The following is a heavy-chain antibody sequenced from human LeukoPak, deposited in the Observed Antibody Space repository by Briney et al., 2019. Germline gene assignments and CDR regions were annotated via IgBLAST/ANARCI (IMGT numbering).Heavy chain of an antibody. J-gene: IGHJ3*02. CDR3: ARGTVDSSTSFGAFDI. CDR1: GYTFTNYG. V-gene: IGHV1-18*01. D-gene: IGHD2-2*01. Sequence: ASVKVSCKAAGYTFTNYGISWVRQAPGQGLEWMGWISGYNGNTNYAQKPQGRVTMTTDTSTSTAYMELRSLRSDDTAVYYCARGTVDSSTSFGAFDIWGQGTMVTVSS. CDR2: ISGYNGNT.